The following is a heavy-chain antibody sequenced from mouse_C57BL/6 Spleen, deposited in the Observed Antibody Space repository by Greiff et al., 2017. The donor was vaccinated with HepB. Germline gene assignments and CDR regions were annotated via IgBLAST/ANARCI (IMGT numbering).Heavy chain of an antibody. CDR3: ASTTVVAMDY. D-gene: IGHD1-1*01. CDR2: ISSGGSYI. V-gene: IGHV5-6*01. Sequence: VQLKESGGDLVKPGGSLKLSCAASGFTFSSYGMSWVRQTPDKRLEWVATISSGGSYIYYPDSLKGRFTISRDNAKNTLYLQISSLKSEDTAMYYCASTTVVAMDYWGQGTSVTVSS. J-gene: IGHJ4*01. CDR1: GFTFSSYG.